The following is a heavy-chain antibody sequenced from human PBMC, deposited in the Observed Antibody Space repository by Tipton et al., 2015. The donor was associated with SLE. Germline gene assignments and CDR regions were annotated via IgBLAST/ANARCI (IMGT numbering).Heavy chain of an antibody. CDR3: ARVGDTGVIDY. V-gene: IGHV4-31*03. J-gene: IGHJ4*02. CDR1: GGSLSSGGHY. D-gene: IGHD2-21*01. CDR2: IYYSGST. Sequence: TLSLTCTVSGGSLSSGGHYWGWIRRHPGMGLEWIGSIYYSGSTYYNPSLMSRITISVDTYTNHFSLTLTSVTAADTAVYFCARVGDTGVIDYWGQGTLVIVSS.